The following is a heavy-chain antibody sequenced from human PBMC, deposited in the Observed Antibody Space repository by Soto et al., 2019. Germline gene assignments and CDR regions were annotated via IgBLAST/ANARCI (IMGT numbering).Heavy chain of an antibody. CDR1: GFTFSNAW. D-gene: IGHD2-15*01. CDR2: IKSKTDGGTT. V-gene: IGHV3-15*01. Sequence: GGSLRLSCAASGFTFSNAWMSWVRQAPGKGLEWVGRIKSKTDGGTTDYAAPVKGRFTISRDDSKNTLYLQMNSLKTEDTAVYYCTTVYHRSIVVVVAATPEIDYWGQGTLVTVSS. CDR3: TTVYHRSIVVVVAATPEIDY. J-gene: IGHJ4*02.